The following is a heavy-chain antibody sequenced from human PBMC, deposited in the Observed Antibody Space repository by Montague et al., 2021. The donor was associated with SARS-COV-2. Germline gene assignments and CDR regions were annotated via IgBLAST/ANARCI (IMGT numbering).Heavy chain of an antibody. V-gene: IGHV4-39*01. CDR3: ATQEDPSGWIPGPFDF. J-gene: IGHJ4*02. Sequence: SETLSLTCTVSGGSISSSTYYWAWIRQPPGKGLEWIGSIYYRGSTYYNPSLKSRVFISVDTSKKQLSLTLTSVTAADTAVYYCATQEDPSGWIPGPFDFWGQGTLLSVPS. CDR2: IYYRGST. CDR1: GGSISSSTYY. D-gene: IGHD6-19*01.